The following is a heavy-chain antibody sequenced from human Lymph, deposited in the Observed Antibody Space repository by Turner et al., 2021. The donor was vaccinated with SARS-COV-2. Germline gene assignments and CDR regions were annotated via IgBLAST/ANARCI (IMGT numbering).Heavy chain of an antibody. CDR3: ARVLPYGDYFDF. J-gene: IGHJ4*02. Sequence: EVQLVESGGGLIQPGGSLRLSCAASEFTVSSNYMSWVRQAPGKGLEWVSIIYSGGSTLYADSVKGRFTISRDNSKNTLYLQMNSLRADDTAVYYCARVLPYGDYFDFWGQGTLVTVSS. D-gene: IGHD4-17*01. CDR1: EFTVSSNY. CDR2: IYSGGST. V-gene: IGHV3-53*01.